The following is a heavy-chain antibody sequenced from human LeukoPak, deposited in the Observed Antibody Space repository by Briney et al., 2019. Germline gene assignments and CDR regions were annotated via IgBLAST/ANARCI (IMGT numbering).Heavy chain of an antibody. CDR3: ARDGSGYYFDY. D-gene: IGHD3-10*01. CDR2: IYYSGST. Sequence: PSETLSLTCTVSGGSISSYNWNWIRQPPGKGLEWIGYIYYSGSTNYKPSLKSRVTISVDTSKNQFSLRLSSVTAADTAVYYCARDGSGYYFDYWGQGTLVTVSS. J-gene: IGHJ4*02. V-gene: IGHV4-59*12. CDR1: GGSISSYN.